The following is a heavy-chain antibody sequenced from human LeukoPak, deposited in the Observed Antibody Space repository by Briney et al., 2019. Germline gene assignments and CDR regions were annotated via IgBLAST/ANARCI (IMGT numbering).Heavy chain of an antibody. CDR3: ARDLDIVVVVAATENEGSLDY. CDR1: GYTFTGYY. CDR2: INPNSGGT. V-gene: IGHV1-2*02. J-gene: IGHJ4*02. Sequence: GASVKVSCKASGYTFTGYYVHWVRQAPGQGLEWMGWINPNSGGTNYAQKFQGRVTMTRDTSISTAYMELSRLRSDDTAVYYCARDLDIVVVVAATENEGSLDYWGQGTLVTVSS. D-gene: IGHD2-15*01.